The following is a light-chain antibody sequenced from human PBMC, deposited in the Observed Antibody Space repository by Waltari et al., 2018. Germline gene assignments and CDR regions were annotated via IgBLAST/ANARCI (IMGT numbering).Light chain of an antibody. Sequence: SYVLTQPPSVSVAPGKTARITCGGNNIGDENVHWYQQKQGQAPGGGIYYNSDRPSGIAERFSGSNSGNTATLTIRRVEAGDEADYYCQVWDSTTDHRVFGTGTKVTVL. CDR1: NIGDEN. V-gene: IGLV3-21*04. J-gene: IGLJ1*01. CDR2: YNS. CDR3: QVWDSTTDHRV.